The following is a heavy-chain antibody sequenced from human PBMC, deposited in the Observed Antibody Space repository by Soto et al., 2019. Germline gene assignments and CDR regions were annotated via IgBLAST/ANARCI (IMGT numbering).Heavy chain of an antibody. J-gene: IGHJ3*02. CDR2: IIPIFGTA. CDR3: ERVRGIAVAGAFDI. Sequence: AAVKFSCQASGGTFSSYAISWARQAPGQGLEWMGGIIPIFGTANYAQKFQGRVTITADESTSTAYMELSSLRSEDTAVNYCERVRGIAVAGAFDIWGQGTVVTVSS. D-gene: IGHD6-19*01. CDR1: GGTFSSYA. V-gene: IGHV1-69*13.